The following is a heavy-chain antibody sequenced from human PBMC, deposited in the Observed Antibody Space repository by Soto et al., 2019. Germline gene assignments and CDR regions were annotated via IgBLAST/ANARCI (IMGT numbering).Heavy chain of an antibody. Sequence: GGSLRLSCAASGFTFSSYGMHWVRQAPGKGLEWVAVIWYDGSNKYYADSVKGRFTISRDNSKNTLYLQMNSLRAEDTAVYYCARESHARRVNYFDYWGQGTLVTVSS. CDR2: IWYDGSNK. V-gene: IGHV3-33*01. J-gene: IGHJ4*02. CDR3: ARESHARRVNYFDY. CDR1: GFTFSSYG. D-gene: IGHD1-1*01.